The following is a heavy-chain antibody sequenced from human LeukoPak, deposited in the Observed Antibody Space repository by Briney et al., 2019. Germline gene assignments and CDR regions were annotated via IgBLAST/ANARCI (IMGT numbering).Heavy chain of an antibody. CDR2: IYHSGST. D-gene: IGHD3-10*01. Sequence: SETLSLTCTVSGYSLSNDYYWGWIRQPPGKGLEWIGSIYHSGSTYYNPSLKSRVTISVDTSNNQFSLKLSSVTAADTAMYYCARSHRFGSYYNYWGQGTLVTVSS. J-gene: IGHJ4*02. CDR3: ARSHRFGSYYNY. V-gene: IGHV4-38-2*02. CDR1: GYSLSNDYY.